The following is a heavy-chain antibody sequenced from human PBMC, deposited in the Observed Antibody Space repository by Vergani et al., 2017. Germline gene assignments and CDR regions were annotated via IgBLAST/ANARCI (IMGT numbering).Heavy chain of an antibody. CDR2: ISGSGGST. Sequence: EVQLLESGGGLVQPGGSLRLSCAASGFTFSSYAMSWVRQAPGKGLEWVSAISGSGGSTYYGDSVKGRFTISRDNSKNTLYLQMNSLRAEDTAVYYCAKDPDYDILTGYYSNWFDPWGQGTLVTVSS. D-gene: IGHD3-9*01. J-gene: IGHJ5*02. V-gene: IGHV3-23*01. CDR1: GFTFSSYA. CDR3: AKDPDYDILTGYYSNWFDP.